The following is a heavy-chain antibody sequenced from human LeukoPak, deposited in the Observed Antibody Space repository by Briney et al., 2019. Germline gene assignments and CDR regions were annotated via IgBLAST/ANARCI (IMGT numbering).Heavy chain of an antibody. CDR1: GLTFSDYE. J-gene: IGHJ5*02. CDR2: ISGSGQTI. Sequence: GGSLRLSCAASGLTFSDYEMNWVRQTPGTGLEWLASISGSGQTIYHADSVEGRFTISRDNAKNSLYLQMNGLSAEDTAVYFCARRGYSSSWGGIRWFHPWGQGTLVTVSS. V-gene: IGHV3-48*03. D-gene: IGHD6-13*01. CDR3: ARRGYSSSWGGIRWFHP.